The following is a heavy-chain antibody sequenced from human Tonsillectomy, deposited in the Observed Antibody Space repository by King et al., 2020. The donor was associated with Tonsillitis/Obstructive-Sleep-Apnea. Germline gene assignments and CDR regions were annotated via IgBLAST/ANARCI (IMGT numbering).Heavy chain of an antibody. D-gene: IGHD3-10*01. CDR2: ISSDVSSQ. CDR3: AKDTSMVRVVVFDAFAI. J-gene: IGHJ3*02. CDR1: GFTFSSHP. V-gene: IGHV3-30*04. Sequence: VQLVESGGGVVQPGRSLRLSCAASGFTFSSHPIHWVRQAPGKGLEWVAVISSDVSSQYYADAVKGRFTISRENSKNTLHLQMNRLRAEDTAVYYCAKDTSMVRVVVFDAFAISGQGTKATVSS.